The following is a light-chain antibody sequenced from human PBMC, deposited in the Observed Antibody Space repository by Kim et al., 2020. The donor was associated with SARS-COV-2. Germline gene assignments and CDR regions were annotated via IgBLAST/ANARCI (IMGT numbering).Light chain of an antibody. Sequence: SSELTQDPAVSVALGQTVRITCQGDSLKTCYATWYQQKPGQAPVLVIFGKNNRPSGLPHRFSGPNSGNTASLNITGAQAEDEADYYCDSWDSSGNHNVVFGGGTQRTVL. V-gene: IGLV3-19*01. CDR1: SLKTCY. J-gene: IGLJ2*01. CDR2: GKN. CDR3: DSWDSSGNHNVV.